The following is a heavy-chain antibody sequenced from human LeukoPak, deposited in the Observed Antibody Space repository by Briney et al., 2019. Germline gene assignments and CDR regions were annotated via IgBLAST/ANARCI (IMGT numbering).Heavy chain of an antibody. Sequence: ASETLSLTCTVSGAPITRYYWSWIRQPPGKGLEWIGYIYYTGSANYNPSLKSRVSISVDTSKNQFSLKLSSVTAADTAVYYCARDRGPVLRYSYYYGMDVWGQGTTVTASS. CDR3: ARDRGPVLRYSYYYGMDV. CDR2: IYYTGSA. D-gene: IGHD3-9*01. CDR1: GAPITRYY. J-gene: IGHJ6*02. V-gene: IGHV4-59*12.